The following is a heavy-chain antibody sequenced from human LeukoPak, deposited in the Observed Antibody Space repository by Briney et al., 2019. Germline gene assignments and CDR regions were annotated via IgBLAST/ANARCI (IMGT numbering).Heavy chain of an antibody. V-gene: IGHV1-2*04. CDR1: GYTFTGYY. D-gene: IGHD2-15*01. CDR3: AASPTSGGYCSGGSCLMSYYGMDV. CDR2: INPNSGGT. J-gene: IGHJ6*02. Sequence: ASVKVSCKASGYTFTGYYMHWVRQAPGQGLEWMGWINPNSGGTNYAQKFQGWVTMTRDTSISTAYMELSSLRSEDTAVYYCAASPTSGGYCSGGSCLMSYYGMDVWGQGTTVTVSS.